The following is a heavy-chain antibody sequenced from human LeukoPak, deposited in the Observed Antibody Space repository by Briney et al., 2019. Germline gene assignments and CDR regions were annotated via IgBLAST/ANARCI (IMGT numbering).Heavy chain of an antibody. CDR3: ARRPSSGYQYFDY. CDR2: IYSSGST. Sequence: PSETLSLTCTVSGGSITGYYWSWIRQPPGKGLEWIGYIYSSGSTNYNPSLKSRVTISVDTSKNQFSLKLSSVTAADTAVYYCARRPSSGYQYFDYWGQGSLVTVSS. D-gene: IGHD3-22*01. V-gene: IGHV4-59*08. CDR1: GGSITGYY. J-gene: IGHJ4*02.